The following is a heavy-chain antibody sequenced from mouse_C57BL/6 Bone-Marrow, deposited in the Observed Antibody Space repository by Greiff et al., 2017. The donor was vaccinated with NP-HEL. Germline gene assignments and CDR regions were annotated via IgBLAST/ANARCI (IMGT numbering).Heavy chain of an antibody. Sequence: EVKLVESGGGLVKPGGSLKLSCAASGFTFSSYAMSWVRQTPEKRLEWVATISDGGSYTYYPDNVKGRFTISRDNAKNNLYLHMSHLKSEDTAMYYCARDGPFYYGSSHWYFDVWGTGTTVTVSS. J-gene: IGHJ1*03. CDR1: GFTFSSYA. V-gene: IGHV5-4*01. D-gene: IGHD1-1*01. CDR3: ARDGPFYYGSSHWYFDV. CDR2: ISDGGSYT.